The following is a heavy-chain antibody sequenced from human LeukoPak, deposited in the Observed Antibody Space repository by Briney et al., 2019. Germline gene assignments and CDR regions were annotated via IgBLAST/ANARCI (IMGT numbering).Heavy chain of an antibody. Sequence: SETLSLTCSVSGASITTTNYYWAWIRQYPGKGLKWIGSIYHLGGAYYRQSLLSRATISIDRSKDHIYLKLTLVTPTDTAVYYCANHREGSYFESWGQGTLVTVSS. D-gene: IGHD3-10*01. CDR2: IYHLGGA. J-gene: IGHJ4*02. CDR1: GASITTTNYY. V-gene: IGHV4-39*02. CDR3: ANHREGSYFES.